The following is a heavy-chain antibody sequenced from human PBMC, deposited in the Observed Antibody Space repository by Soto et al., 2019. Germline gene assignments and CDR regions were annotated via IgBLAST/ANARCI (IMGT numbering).Heavy chain of an antibody. J-gene: IGHJ5*02. CDR3: ARGRKRYSYGTNGWFDP. V-gene: IGHV4-34*01. Sequence: SETLSLTCAVYGGSFSGYYWSWIRQPPGKGLEWIGEINHSGSTNYNPSLKSRVTISVDTSKNQFSLKLSSVTAADTAVYYCARGRKRYSYGTNGWFDPWGQGTLVTVSS. CDR1: GGSFSGYY. D-gene: IGHD5-18*01. CDR2: INHSGST.